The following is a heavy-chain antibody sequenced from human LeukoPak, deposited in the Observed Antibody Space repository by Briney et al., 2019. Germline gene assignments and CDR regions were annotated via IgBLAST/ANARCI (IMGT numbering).Heavy chain of an antibody. Sequence: GGSLRLSCAASGFTFSSYWMHWVRQAPGKGLVWVSRINSDGSSTSYADSVKGRFTISRDNAKNTLSLQMNSLRAEDTAVYYCARGRGGANFDYWGQGTLVTVSS. J-gene: IGHJ4*02. CDR1: GFTFSSYW. D-gene: IGHD4/OR15-4a*01. CDR3: ARGRGGANFDY. V-gene: IGHV3-74*01. CDR2: INSDGSST.